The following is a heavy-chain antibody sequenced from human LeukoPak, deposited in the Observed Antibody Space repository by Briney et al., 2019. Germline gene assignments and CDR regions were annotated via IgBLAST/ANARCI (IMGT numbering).Heavy chain of an antibody. D-gene: IGHD3-10*01. V-gene: IGHV3-23*01. J-gene: IGHJ6*02. CDR1: GFDFSAYA. CDR2: LRAGAGT. CDR3: ARHLPGFGELSSFYGTDV. Sequence: GGSLRLSCAASGFDFSAYAMAWVRQGPGKGLVWVSSLRAGAGTYYADSVKGRFTISRDDSKKSVYLQMHSLRVEDTARYFCARHLPGFGELSSFYGTDVWGRGTTVTVSS.